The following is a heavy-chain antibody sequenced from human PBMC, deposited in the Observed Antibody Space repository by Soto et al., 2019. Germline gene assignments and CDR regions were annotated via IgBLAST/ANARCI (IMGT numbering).Heavy chain of an antibody. Sequence: GGSLRLSCAASGFTFSSYSMNWVRQAPGKGLEWVSYISSSSSTIYYADSVKGRFTISRDNAKNSLYLQMNSLRAEDTAVYYCARRSGDYDGYYYYYYMDVWGKGTTVTISS. V-gene: IGHV3-48*01. D-gene: IGHD4-17*01. CDR2: ISSSSSTI. CDR3: ARRSGDYDGYYYYYYMDV. CDR1: GFTFSSYS. J-gene: IGHJ6*03.